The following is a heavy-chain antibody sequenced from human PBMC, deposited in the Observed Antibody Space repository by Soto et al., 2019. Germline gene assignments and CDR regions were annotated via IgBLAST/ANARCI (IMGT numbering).Heavy chain of an antibody. CDR1: GYSFTSYW. V-gene: IGHV5-51*01. J-gene: IGHJ6*02. Sequence: GESLKISCKGSGYSFTSYWIGWERQMPGKGLEWMGIIYPGDSDTRYSPSFQGQVTISADKSISTAYLQWSSLKASDTAMYYCARRIGSSWYGMDVWGQGTTVTVSS. CDR3: ARRIGSSWYGMDV. D-gene: IGHD6-13*01. CDR2: IYPGDSDT.